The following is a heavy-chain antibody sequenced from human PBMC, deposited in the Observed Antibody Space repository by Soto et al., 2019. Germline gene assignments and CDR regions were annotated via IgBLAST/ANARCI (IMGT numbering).Heavy chain of an antibody. V-gene: IGHV1-8*01. D-gene: IGHD6-19*01. CDR2: MNPNSGDT. CDR1: FTSFD. CDR3: ARGRGRSDWQFTLYYVYV. J-gene: IGHJ6*02. Sequence: QVQLVQSGAEVKKPGASVKVSCAFTSFDINWVRQAAGQGLEWMAWMNPNSGDTRYAQKLQGRVTMTRETSKFTAYMELNNLRAEYTAVYYCARGRGRSDWQFTLYYVYVWDQGTTVTFS.